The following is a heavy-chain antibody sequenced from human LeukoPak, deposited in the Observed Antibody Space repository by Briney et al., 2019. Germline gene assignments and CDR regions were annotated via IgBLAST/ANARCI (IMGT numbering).Heavy chain of an antibody. D-gene: IGHD2-21*02. Sequence: SETLSLTCTVSGGSISSSSYYWGWIRQPPGKGLEWIGSIYYSGSTYYNPSLKSRVTISVDTSKNQFSLKLSSVTAADTAVYYCASVVVTAYYYFDYWGQGTLVTVSS. CDR1: GGSISSSSYY. V-gene: IGHV4-39*01. CDR2: IYYSGST. CDR3: ASVVVTAYYYFDY. J-gene: IGHJ4*02.